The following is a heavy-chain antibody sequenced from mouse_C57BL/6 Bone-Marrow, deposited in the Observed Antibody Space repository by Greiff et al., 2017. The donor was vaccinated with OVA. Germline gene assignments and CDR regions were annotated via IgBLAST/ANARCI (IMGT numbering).Heavy chain of an antibody. CDR3: ARDYYGSRDVMDY. J-gene: IGHJ4*01. V-gene: IGHV1-64*01. CDR1: GYTFTGYW. Sequence: QVQLQQPGAELVKPGASVKLSCKASGYTFTGYWMHWVKQRPGQGLEWIGMINPSTGGTTYNEKFKSKATLTVDESSSTAYMQLSSLTSEDSAVYYCARDYYGSRDVMDYWGQGTSVTVSS. D-gene: IGHD1-1*01. CDR2: INPSTGGT.